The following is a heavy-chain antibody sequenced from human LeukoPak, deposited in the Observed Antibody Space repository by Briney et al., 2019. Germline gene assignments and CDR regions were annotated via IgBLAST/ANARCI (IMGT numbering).Heavy chain of an antibody. CDR3: ASGQQLVPGYYYYMDV. V-gene: IGHV4-59*12. CDR2: IYYSGST. Sequence: SETLSLTCTVSGGSISSYYWSWIRQPPGKGLEWIGYIYYSGSTNYNPSLKSRVTISVDTSKNQFSLKLSSVTAADTAVYYCASGQQLVPGYYYYMDVWGKGTTVTISS. J-gene: IGHJ6*03. D-gene: IGHD6-13*01. CDR1: GGSISSYY.